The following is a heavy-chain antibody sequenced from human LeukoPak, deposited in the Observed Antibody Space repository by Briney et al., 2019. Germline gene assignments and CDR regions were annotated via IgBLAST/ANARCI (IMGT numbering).Heavy chain of an antibody. D-gene: IGHD3-9*01. CDR2: ISYDGSNK. CDR1: GFTFSSYG. V-gene: IGHV3-30*18. J-gene: IGHJ4*02. CDR3: AKWGDYDVLTGYYVPDY. Sequence: GGSLRLSCAASGFTFSSYGMHWVRQAPGKGLEWVAVISYDGSNKYYADSVKGRFTISRDNSKNTLYLQMNSLRAEDTALYYCAKWGDYDVLTGYYVPDYWGQGTLVTVSS.